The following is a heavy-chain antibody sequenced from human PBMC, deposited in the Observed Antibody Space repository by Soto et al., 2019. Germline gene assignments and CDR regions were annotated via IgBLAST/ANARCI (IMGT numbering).Heavy chain of an antibody. Sequence: GGSLRLSCAASGFTFSDYYMSWIRQAPGKGLEWVSYISSSGSTIYYADSVKGRFTISRDNAKNSLYLQMNSLRAEDTAVYYCASGNIVATTDSFDYWGQGTLVTVSS. D-gene: IGHD5-12*01. CDR3: ASGNIVATTDSFDY. J-gene: IGHJ4*02. CDR1: GFTFSDYY. V-gene: IGHV3-11*01. CDR2: ISSSGSTI.